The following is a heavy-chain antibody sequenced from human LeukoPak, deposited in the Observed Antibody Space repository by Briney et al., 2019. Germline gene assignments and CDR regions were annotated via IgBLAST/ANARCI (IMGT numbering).Heavy chain of an antibody. CDR1: GFTFSTYW. V-gene: IGHV3-74*01. J-gene: IGHJ3*01. CDR2: INSDGSST. D-gene: IGHD2-2*01. CDR3: TRGRTITSSLDAFDV. Sequence: PGGSLRLYCAASGFTFSTYWIHWVRQAPGKGLVWVSRINSDGSSTSYADSVKGRFTISRDNAKNTDYLQMNSLGAEDTAEYHCTRGRTITSSLDAFDVWGQGTKVTVS.